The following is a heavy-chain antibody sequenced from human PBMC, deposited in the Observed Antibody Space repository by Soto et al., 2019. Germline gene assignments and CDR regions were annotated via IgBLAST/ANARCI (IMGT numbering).Heavy chain of an antibody. Sequence: SLTCTVSCGSISRSGYYWGWIRQPPRKGLEWIASINYSGSTYYNPSLQSRVTISVDTSKNQLSLRLSSVTAADTAVYYCSRRAPEGFDPWGQGTLVTVSS. J-gene: IGHJ5*02. CDR2: INYSGST. CDR3: SRRAPEGFDP. CDR1: CGSISRSGYY. V-gene: IGHV4-39*01.